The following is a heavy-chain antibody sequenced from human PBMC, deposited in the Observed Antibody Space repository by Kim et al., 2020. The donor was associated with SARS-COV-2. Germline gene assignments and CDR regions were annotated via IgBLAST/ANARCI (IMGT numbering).Heavy chain of an antibody. CDR3: ARDKPLYCSSTSCYASAGFDY. Sequence: SETLSLTCTVSGGSISSGGYYWSWIRQHPGKGLEWIGYIYYSGSTYYNPSLKSRVTISVDTSKNQFSLKLSSVTATDTAVYYCARDKPLYCSSTSCYASAGFDYWGQGTLVTVSS. D-gene: IGHD2-2*01. J-gene: IGHJ4*02. V-gene: IGHV4-31*03. CDR2: IYYSGST. CDR1: GGSISSGGYY.